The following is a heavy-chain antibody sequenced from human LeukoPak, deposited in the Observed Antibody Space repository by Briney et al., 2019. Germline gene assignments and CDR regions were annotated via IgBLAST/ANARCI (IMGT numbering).Heavy chain of an antibody. D-gene: IGHD5-12*01. Sequence: PGGSLRLSCAAYGFTFSSYAMSWVRQAPGKGLEWVSAISGSGGSTYYADSVKGRFTISRDNSKNTLFLQMNSLRAEDTAVYYCAKDLSIVATIAVPGWGQGTLVTVSS. CDR2: ISGSGGST. CDR3: AKDLSIVATIAVPG. CDR1: GFTFSSYA. V-gene: IGHV3-23*01. J-gene: IGHJ4*02.